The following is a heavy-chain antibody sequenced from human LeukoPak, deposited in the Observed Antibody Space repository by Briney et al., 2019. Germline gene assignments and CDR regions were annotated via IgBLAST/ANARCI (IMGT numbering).Heavy chain of an antibody. J-gene: IGHJ4*02. D-gene: IGHD3-16*01. CDR3: ARGWGYFDY. CDR2: IYYSGSS. Sequence: SETLSLTCTVSGGSISSGSYFWGWIRQPPGKGLEWIGTIYYSGSSYHNPSLKSRVTISVDTSKNQFSLKLSSVTAADTAVYYCARGWGYFDYWGQGTLVTVSS. CDR1: GGSISSGSYF. V-gene: IGHV4-39*07.